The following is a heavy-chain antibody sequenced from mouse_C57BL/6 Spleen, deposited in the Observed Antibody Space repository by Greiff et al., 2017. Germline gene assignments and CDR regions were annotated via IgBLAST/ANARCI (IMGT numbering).Heavy chain of an antibody. V-gene: IGHV3-6*01. Sequence: VQLQQSGPGLVKPSQSLSLTCSVTGYSITSGYYWNWIRQFPGNKLEWMGYISYDGSNNYNPSLKNRISITRDTSKNQFFLKLNSVTTEDTATYYCARLAGSSHWYFDVWGTGTTVTVSS. J-gene: IGHJ1*03. CDR2: ISYDGSN. CDR3: ARLAGSSHWYFDV. CDR1: GYSITSGYY. D-gene: IGHD1-1*01.